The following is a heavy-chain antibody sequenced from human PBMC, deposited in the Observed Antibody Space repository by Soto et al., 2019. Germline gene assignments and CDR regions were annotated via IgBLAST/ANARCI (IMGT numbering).Heavy chain of an antibody. CDR2: IYYSGST. V-gene: IGHV4-39*01. CDR3: ARPAPYCTNGVCYTTAIYGMDV. Sequence: SETLSLTCTVSGGSISSSSYYWGWIRQPPGKGLEWIGSIYYSGSTYYNPSLKSRVTISVDTSKNQFSLKLSSVTAADTAVYYCARPAPYCTNGVCYTTAIYGMDVWGQGTTVTVSS. D-gene: IGHD2-8*01. CDR1: GGSISSSSYY. J-gene: IGHJ6*02.